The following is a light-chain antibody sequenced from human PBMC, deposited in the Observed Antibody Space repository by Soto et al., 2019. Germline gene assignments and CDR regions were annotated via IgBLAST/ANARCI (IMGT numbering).Light chain of an antibody. CDR1: QSISSW. V-gene: IGKV1-5*01. J-gene: IGKJ1*01. CDR2: DAS. CDR3: QQYNSYSGT. Sequence: DIQMTQSPSTLSASVGDRVTITCRASQSISSWLAWYQQKPGKAPKLLIYDASSLESGVPSRFHCSGSGTEFTLTLGSLQPDDFATYYCQQYNSYSGTFGQGTKVEIK.